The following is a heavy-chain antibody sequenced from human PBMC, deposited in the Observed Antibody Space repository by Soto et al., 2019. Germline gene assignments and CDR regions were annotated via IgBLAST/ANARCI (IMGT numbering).Heavy chain of an antibody. V-gene: IGHV4-39*01. CDR1: GYSVSSSDYY. D-gene: IGHD2-15*01. J-gene: IGHJ6*02. CDR3: APLSVSLSGPYGIHV. CDR2: MLYSGLT. Sequence: PSETLSLTCSVSGYSVSSSDYYWAGIRQPPGKGLEWIGSMLYSGLTYYNPSLKSRVTLSVDTSKNQFSVSLNSVTASDTAVYYCAPLSVSLSGPYGIHVWGQGTTVTVSS.